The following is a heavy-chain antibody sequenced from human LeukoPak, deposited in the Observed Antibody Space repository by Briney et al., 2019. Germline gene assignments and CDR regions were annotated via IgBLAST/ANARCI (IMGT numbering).Heavy chain of an antibody. CDR2: ISYDGSNK. J-gene: IGHJ5*02. D-gene: IGHD1-20*01. CDR1: GFTFSSYA. CDR3: AKEQVYNWNPKNWFDP. Sequence: GGSLRLSCAASGFTFSSYAMHWVRQAPGKGLEWVAVISYDGSNKYYADSVKGRFTIYRDNSKNTLYLQMNSLRAEDTAVYYCAKEQVYNWNPKNWFDPWGQGTLVTVSS. V-gene: IGHV3-30-3*01.